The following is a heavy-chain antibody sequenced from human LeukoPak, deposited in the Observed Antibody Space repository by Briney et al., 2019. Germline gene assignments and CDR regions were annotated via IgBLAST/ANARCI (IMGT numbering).Heavy chain of an antibody. J-gene: IGHJ4*02. CDR2: ISGSGGST. V-gene: IGHV3-23*01. D-gene: IGHD4-23*01. CDR3: ARDRSFPNYGGNSASDY. CDR1: GFTFSSYA. Sequence: PGGSLRLSCAASGFTFSSYAMSWVRQAPGKGLEWVSAISGSGGSTYYADSVKGRFTISRDNAKNSLYLQMNSLRAEDTAVYYCARDRSFPNYGGNSASDYWGQGTLVTVSS.